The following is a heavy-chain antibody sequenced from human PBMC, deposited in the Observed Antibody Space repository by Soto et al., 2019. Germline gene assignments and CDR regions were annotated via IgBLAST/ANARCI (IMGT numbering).Heavy chain of an antibody. D-gene: IGHD3-3*01. CDR1: GFTFSSYG. CDR2: IWYDGSNK. J-gene: IGHJ6*02. Sequence: GGSLRLSCAASGFTFSSYGMHWVRQAPGKGLEWVAVIWYDGSNKYYADSVKGRFTISRDNSKNTLYLQMNSLRAEDTAVYYCARDLNDFWSGYWALKFHYYGLDVWGQGTTVTVSS. CDR3: ARDLNDFWSGYWALKFHYYGLDV. V-gene: IGHV3-33*01.